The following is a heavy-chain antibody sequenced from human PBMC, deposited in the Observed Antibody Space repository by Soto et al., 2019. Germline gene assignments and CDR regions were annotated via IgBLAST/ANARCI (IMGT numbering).Heavy chain of an antibody. CDR3: AREKTPVSPQYFYYGMDV. V-gene: IGHV4-59*01. J-gene: IGHJ6*02. D-gene: IGHD4-17*01. CDR2: VYSGGGT. CDR1: GGSLRGYA. Sequence: SETLSLTCTVSGGSLRGYAWSWIRQSPGKGLEWIGYVYSGGGTNYSPSFMGRVTISVDTTDNQFSLKLNSVTAADTAVYYCAREKTPVSPQYFYYGMDVWGQGTTVTVSS.